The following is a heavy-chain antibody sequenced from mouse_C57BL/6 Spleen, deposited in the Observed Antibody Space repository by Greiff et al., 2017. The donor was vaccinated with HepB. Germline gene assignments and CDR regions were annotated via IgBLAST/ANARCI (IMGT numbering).Heavy chain of an antibody. D-gene: IGHD1-1*01. CDR3: ARHGSY. Sequence: EVMLVDSGGGLVKPGGSLKLSCAASGFTFSSYAMSWVRQTPEKRLEWVATISDGGSYTYYPDNVKGRFTISRDNAKNNLYLQMSHLKSEDTAMYYCARHGSYWGQGTLVTVSA. J-gene: IGHJ3*01. CDR1: GFTFSSYA. V-gene: IGHV5-4*03. CDR2: ISDGGSYT.